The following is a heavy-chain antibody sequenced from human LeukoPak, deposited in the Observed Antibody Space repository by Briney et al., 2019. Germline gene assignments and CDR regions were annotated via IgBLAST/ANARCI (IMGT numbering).Heavy chain of an antibody. V-gene: IGHV3-11*01. J-gene: IGHJ6*04. CDR3: ASSFGPAASDV. D-gene: IGHD2-2*01. CDR2: ISSSGSTI. CDR1: GFTVSDYY. Sequence: KSGGSLRLSCAASGFTVSDYYMSWIRQSPGKGLEWVSYISSSGSTIYYADSVKGRFTISRDNAKNSLYLQMNSLRAEDTAVYYCASSFGPAASDVWGKGTTVTVSS.